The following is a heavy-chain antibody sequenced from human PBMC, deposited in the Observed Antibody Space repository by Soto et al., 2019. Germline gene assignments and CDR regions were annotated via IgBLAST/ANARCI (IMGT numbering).Heavy chain of an antibody. CDR1: GYPFITYF. CDR2: INPSRGTT. Sequence: ASVKVSCKASGYPFITYFMHWVRQAPGQGLEWMGVINPSRGTTTYAQKFQDRVTMTRDTSASTVYMELSSLRSEDTAMYYCARSYISSSYWFDPWGQGILVTVSS. V-gene: IGHV1-46*03. J-gene: IGHJ5*02. CDR3: ARSYISSSYWFDP. D-gene: IGHD6-6*01.